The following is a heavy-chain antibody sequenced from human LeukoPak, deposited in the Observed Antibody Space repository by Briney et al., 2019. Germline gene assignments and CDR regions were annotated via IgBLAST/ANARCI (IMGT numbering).Heavy chain of an antibody. D-gene: IGHD5-18*01. CDR2: INPNSGGT. CDR1: GYTFTGYY. CDR3: ARDHGDTAMVKYYFDY. V-gene: IGHV1-2*02. J-gene: IGHJ4*02. Sequence: ASVKVSCKASGYTFTGYYMHWVRQAPGQGLEWMGWINPNSGGTNYAQKFQGRVTMTRDMSTSTVYMELSSLRSEDTAVYYCARDHGDTAMVKYYFDYWGQGTLVTVSS.